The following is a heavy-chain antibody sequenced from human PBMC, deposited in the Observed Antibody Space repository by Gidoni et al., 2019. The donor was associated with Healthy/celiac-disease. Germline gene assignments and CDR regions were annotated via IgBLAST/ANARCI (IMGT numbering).Heavy chain of an antibody. J-gene: IGHJ6*02. CDR2: IIPIFGTA. CDR3: ARDQAPYYYYGMDV. CDR1: GGPFSSYA. Sequence: QVQLVQSGAEVKKPGSSVKVSCKASGGPFSSYAISWVRQAHGQGREWMGGIIPIFGTANYAQKFQGRVTITADESTSTAYMELSSLRSEDTAVYYCARDQAPYYYYGMDVWGQGTTVTVSS. V-gene: IGHV1-69*01.